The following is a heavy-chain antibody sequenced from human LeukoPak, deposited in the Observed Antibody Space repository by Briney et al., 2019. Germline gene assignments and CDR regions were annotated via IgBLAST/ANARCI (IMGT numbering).Heavy chain of an antibody. V-gene: IGHV3-23*01. D-gene: IGHD1-26*01. J-gene: IGHJ4*02. CDR2: ISSSGEST. CDR1: GFTFNSSA. CDR3: AKHRRDLLSYSLFDY. Sequence: GGSLRLSCAASGFTFNSSAMSWVRQARGKGLEWVSGISSSGESTYYVDSVKGRFTISRDNSKNTLYLRMSSLRAEDTALYYCAKHRRDLLSYSLFDYWGQGSLVTVSS.